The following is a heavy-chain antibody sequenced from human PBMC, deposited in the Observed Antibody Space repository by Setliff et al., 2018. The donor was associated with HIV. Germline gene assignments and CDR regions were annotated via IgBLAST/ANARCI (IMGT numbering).Heavy chain of an antibody. CDR1: GFTFSTYA. J-gene: IGHJ3*02. V-gene: IGHV3-23*01. D-gene: IGHD4-17*01. CDR3: AKVFAYGADGFDI. CDR2: VGAVGAPT. Sequence: GGSLRLSCAASGFTFSTYAMGWVRQAPGKGLEWVSTVGAVGAPTHYAESVKGRFTISKDNSKNTLYLQMSSLRDEDTAVYYCAKVFAYGADGFDIWGQGTMVTVSS.